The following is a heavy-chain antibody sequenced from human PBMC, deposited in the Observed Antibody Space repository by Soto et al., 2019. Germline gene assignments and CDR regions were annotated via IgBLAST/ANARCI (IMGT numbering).Heavy chain of an antibody. CDR2: IYYSGST. V-gene: IGHV4-30-4*01. J-gene: IGHJ3*02. Sequence: QVQLQESGPGLVKPSQTLSLTCTVSGCSISSGDYYWSWIRQPPGKGLEWIGYIYYSGSTYYNPSLKSRVTISVDTSKNHFSLKLSSVTAADTAVYYCATSGSYENDAFDIWGQGTMVTVSS. CDR1: GCSISSGDYY. D-gene: IGHD1-26*01. CDR3: ATSGSYENDAFDI.